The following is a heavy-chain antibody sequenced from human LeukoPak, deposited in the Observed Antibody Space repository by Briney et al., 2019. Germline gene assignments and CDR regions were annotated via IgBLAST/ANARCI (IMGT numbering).Heavy chain of an antibody. CDR3: AKVDIVATIDAGRLVDY. CDR1: GFTFSSYG. Sequence: GGSLRLSCAASGFTFSSYGMQWFRQAPDKGLEWVAAISNDGSNKYYADSVKGRFTMSGDNSKNTLYLQMNSLRAEDTAVYYCAKVDIVATIDAGRLVDYWGQGTLVTVSS. D-gene: IGHD5-12*01. V-gene: IGHV3-30*18. J-gene: IGHJ4*02. CDR2: ISNDGSNK.